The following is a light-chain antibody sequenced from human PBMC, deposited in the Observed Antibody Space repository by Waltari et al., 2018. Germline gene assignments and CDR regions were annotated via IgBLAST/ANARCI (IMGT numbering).Light chain of an antibody. CDR1: RSPLGQRH. J-gene: IGLJ2*01. CDR2: DTH. V-gene: IGLV1-51*01. CDR3: GTWDSSLSAAV. Sequence: QSVLPQPPSVSASPGHKLTISCSGRRSPLGQRHVPWYQQPPGTAPKLLIHDTHKRPSGIPARFSGSKSGTSATLGITGLQTGDEADYYCGTWDSSLSAAVFGGGTKLTVL.